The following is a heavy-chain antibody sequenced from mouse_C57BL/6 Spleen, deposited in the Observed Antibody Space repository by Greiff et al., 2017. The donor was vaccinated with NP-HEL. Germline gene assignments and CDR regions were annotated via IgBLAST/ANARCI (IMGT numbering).Heavy chain of an antibody. V-gene: IGHV14-4*01. Sequence: DVKLQESGAELVRPGASVKLSCTASGFNIKDDYMHWVKQRPEQGLEWIGWIDPENGDTEYASKFQGKATITADTSSNTAYLQLSSLTSEDTAVYYCTTGAYYGSSLYAMDYWGQGTSVTVSS. CDR2: IDPENGDT. CDR1: GFNIKDDY. CDR3: TTGAYYGSSLYAMDY. D-gene: IGHD1-1*01. J-gene: IGHJ4*01.